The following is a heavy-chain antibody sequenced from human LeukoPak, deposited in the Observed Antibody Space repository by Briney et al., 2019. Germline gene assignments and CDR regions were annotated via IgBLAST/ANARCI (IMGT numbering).Heavy chain of an antibody. CDR1: GFTFSTYD. Sequence: PGGSLRLSCAASGFTFSTYDMHWVRQATGKGLEWVSAIGPAGNTNYPGSVKGRFTISRENAKSSLYLQMNSLRVADTAVYYCVVQSSGVVYWGQGTLVTVSS. CDR2: IGPAGNT. V-gene: IGHV3-13*04. D-gene: IGHD1-1*01. J-gene: IGHJ4*02. CDR3: VVQSSGVVY.